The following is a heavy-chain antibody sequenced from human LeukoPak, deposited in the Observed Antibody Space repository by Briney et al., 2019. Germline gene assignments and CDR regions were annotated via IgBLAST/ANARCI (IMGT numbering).Heavy chain of an antibody. CDR2: ISGSGGST. J-gene: IGHJ4*02. CDR3: AKDTYSSSWSPKAADY. D-gene: IGHD6-13*01. Sequence: AGGSLRLSCAASGFTFSSYAMSWLRQAPGKGLEWVSAISGSGGSTYYADSVKGRFTISRDNSKNTLYLQMNSLRAEDTAVYYCAKDTYSSSWSPKAADYWGQGTLVTVSS. CDR1: GFTFSSYA. V-gene: IGHV3-23*01.